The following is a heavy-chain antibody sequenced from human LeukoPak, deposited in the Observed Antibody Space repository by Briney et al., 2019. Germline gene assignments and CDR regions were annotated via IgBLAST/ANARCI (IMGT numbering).Heavy chain of an antibody. V-gene: IGHV4-61*02. J-gene: IGHJ4*02. CDR2: IYTSGST. CDR3: ASQYCSSTSCLRSFDY. D-gene: IGHD2-2*01. CDR1: GGSISSGSYY. Sequence: PSETLSLTCTVSGGSISSGSYYWSWIRQPAGKGLEWIGRIYTSGSTNYNPSLKSRVTISVDTSKNQFSLKLSSVTAADTAVYYCASQYCSSTSCLRSFDYWGQGTLVTVSS.